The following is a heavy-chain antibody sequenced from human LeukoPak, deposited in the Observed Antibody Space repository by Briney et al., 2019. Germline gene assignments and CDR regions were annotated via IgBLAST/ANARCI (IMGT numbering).Heavy chain of an antibody. J-gene: IGHJ4*02. D-gene: IGHD4-17*01. CDR1: GGSVSSGGDY. Sequence: SETLSLTCTVSGGSVSSGGDYWSWIRQPPGKGLEWIGYSYDSGSTYYNPALKSRVNISGDTSKNHFSLKMSSVTAADTAVYYCAREGRGDYVKREDSDYCGQGTLVTVSS. CDR2: SYDSGST. V-gene: IGHV4-61*08. CDR3: AREGRGDYVKREDSDY.